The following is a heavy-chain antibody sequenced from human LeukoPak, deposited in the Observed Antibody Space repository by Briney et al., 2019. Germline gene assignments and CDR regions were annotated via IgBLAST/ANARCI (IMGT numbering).Heavy chain of an antibody. D-gene: IGHD3-3*01. J-gene: IGHJ3*02. CDR1: GGSISSYY. CDR3: ARDKNYDFWSGYPGAFDI. V-gene: IGHV4-4*07. Sequence: SETLSLTCTVSGGSISSYYWGWIRKPAGKGLEWIGRIYTSGSTNYNPSLKSRVTMSVDTSKNQFSLKLSSVTAADTAVYYCARDKNYDFWSGYPGAFDIWGQGTMVTVSS. CDR2: IYTSGST.